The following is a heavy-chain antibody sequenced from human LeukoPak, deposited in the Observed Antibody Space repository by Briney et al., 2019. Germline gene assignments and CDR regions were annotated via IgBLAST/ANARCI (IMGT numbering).Heavy chain of an antibody. CDR1: GYTFTSYG. Sequence: VASVKVSCKASGYTFTSYGVSWVRQAPGQSLEWLGWISAYNGNTYYAENFQARVTMTTDTSTSTAYMELRSLKSDDTAVYYCARDVFCSGNSCLRDAFDIWGQGTKVTVSS. J-gene: IGHJ3*02. CDR3: ARDVFCSGNSCLRDAFDI. D-gene: IGHD2-15*01. V-gene: IGHV1-18*01. CDR2: ISAYNGNT.